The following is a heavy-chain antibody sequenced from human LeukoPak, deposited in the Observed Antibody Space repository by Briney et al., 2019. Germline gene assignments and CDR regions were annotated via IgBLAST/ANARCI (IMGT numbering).Heavy chain of an antibody. J-gene: IGHJ4*02. CDR2: INHSGST. D-gene: IGHD3-22*01. CDR3: ARNHYDSSSYYGGETYYFDY. CDR1: GGSFSGYY. Sequence: SETLSLTCAVYGGSFSGYYWSWMRQPPGKGLEWIGEINHSGSTNYNPSLKSRVTISVNTSKNQFSLKLSSVTAADTAVYYCARNHYDSSSYYGGETYYFDYWGQGTLVTVSS. V-gene: IGHV4-34*01.